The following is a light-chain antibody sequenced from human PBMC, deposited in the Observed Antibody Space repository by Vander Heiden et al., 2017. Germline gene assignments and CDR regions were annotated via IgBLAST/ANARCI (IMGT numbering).Light chain of an antibody. CDR2: AAS. Sequence: ALRMTQSPSSLSASTGDRVTITSRASQGISSYLAWYQQKPGKAPKLLIYAASTLQSGVPSRFSGSGSGTDFTLTISCLQSEDFATYYCQQDDSYPWTFGQGTKVEIK. CDR3: QQDDSYPWT. CDR1: QGISSY. V-gene: IGKV1-8*01. J-gene: IGKJ1*01.